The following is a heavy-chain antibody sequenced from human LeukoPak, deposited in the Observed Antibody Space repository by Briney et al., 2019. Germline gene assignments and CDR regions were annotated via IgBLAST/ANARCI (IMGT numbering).Heavy chain of an antibody. V-gene: IGHV3-30*18. CDR3: AKGFVPPYGDSYYYYAMDV. D-gene: IGHD4-17*01. CDR2: ISFDGSDK. Sequence: PGKSLRVSCAASGFTFSNYVIHWVRQAPGKGLEWVAVISFDGSDKHYADSLKGRFTISRDNSKNTLFLQMSSLRAEDTAVYYCAKGFVPPYGDSYYYYAMDVWGQGTTVTVSS. J-gene: IGHJ6*02. CDR1: GFTFSNYV.